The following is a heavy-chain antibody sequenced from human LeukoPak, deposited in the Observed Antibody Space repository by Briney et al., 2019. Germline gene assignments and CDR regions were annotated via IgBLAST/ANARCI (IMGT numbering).Heavy chain of an antibody. Sequence: SQTLSLTCTVSGGSFSSGDYYWSWIRQHPGKGLEWIGYIYYSGSTYYNPSLKSRVIISVDTSKNQFSLKLSSVTAADTAVYYCARHNSPQYYDFWSGYSVFDPWGQGTLVTVSS. D-gene: IGHD3-3*01. CDR3: ARHNSPQYYDFWSGYSVFDP. CDR2: IYYSGST. J-gene: IGHJ5*02. V-gene: IGHV4-31*03. CDR1: GGSFSSGDYY.